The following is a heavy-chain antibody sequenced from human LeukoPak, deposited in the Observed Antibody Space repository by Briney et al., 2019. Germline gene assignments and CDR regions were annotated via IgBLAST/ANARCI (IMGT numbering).Heavy chain of an antibody. J-gene: IGHJ4*02. V-gene: IGHV3-21*01. D-gene: IGHD5-12*01. CDR3: ARQGVGYDEPIDY. Sequence: GGSLRLSCAASGFTFSSCTMNWVRQAPGKGLEWVSSISSSSSYIYYADSVKGRFTISRDNAKKSLYLQMNSLRAEDTAVYYCARQGVGYDEPIDYWGQGTLVTVSS. CDR2: ISSSSSYI. CDR1: GFTFSSCT.